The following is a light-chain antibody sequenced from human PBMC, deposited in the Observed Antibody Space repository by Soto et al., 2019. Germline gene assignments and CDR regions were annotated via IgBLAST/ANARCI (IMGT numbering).Light chain of an antibody. CDR2: EAS. CDR3: QQTNAFPIT. Sequence: DIQMSQAPSSGSASLGDGVTLTWRASQGISRWLAWYQQKPGQAPKLLIYEASILQSGVPSRFSGSGSGTDFTLTINSLQPEDFATYYCQQTNAFPITFGQGTRLEIK. V-gene: IGKV1D-12*01. CDR1: QGISRW. J-gene: IGKJ5*01.